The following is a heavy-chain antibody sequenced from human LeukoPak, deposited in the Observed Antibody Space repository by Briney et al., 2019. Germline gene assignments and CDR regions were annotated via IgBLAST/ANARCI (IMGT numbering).Heavy chain of an antibody. D-gene: IGHD5-12*01. V-gene: IGHV3-30*18. CDR2: ISYDGSNK. CDR3: AKDLSDGYNSAFDY. CDR1: GFTFSSYG. Sequence: GGSLRLSCAASGFTFSSYGMQWVRQAPGKGLEWVAVISYDGSNKYYADSVKGRFTISRDNSKNTLYLQMNSLRAEDTAVYYCAKDLSDGYNSAFDYWGQGTLVTVSS. J-gene: IGHJ4*02.